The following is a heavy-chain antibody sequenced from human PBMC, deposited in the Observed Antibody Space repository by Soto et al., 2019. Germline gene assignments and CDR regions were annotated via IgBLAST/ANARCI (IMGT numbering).Heavy chain of an antibody. J-gene: IGHJ2*01. CDR2: IYHSGST. D-gene: IGHD4-17*01. Sequence: QVQLQESGPGLVKPSGTLSLTCAVSSGSISSSNWWSWVRQPPGKGLEWIGEIYHSGSTNSNPCLKSRVTISVDKSKNQFSLKLSSVTAADTAVYYCARRNTVTTTYWYFDLWGRGTLVTVSS. V-gene: IGHV4-4*02. CDR3: ARRNTVTTTYWYFDL. CDR1: SGSISSSNW.